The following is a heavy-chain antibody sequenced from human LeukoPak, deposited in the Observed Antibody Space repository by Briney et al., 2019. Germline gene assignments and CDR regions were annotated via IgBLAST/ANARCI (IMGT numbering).Heavy chain of an antibody. CDR1: GGSFSGYY. J-gene: IGHJ5*02. D-gene: IGHD5-18*01. CDR3: ARGPLGTAMVNRRRSWFDP. V-gene: IGHV4-34*01. CDR2: INHSGST. Sequence: SETLSLTCAVYGGSFSGYYWSWIRQPPGKGLEWIGEINHSGSTNYNPSLKSRVTISVDTSKNQFSLKLSSVTAADTAVYYCARGPLGTAMVNRRRSWFDPWGQGTLVTVSS.